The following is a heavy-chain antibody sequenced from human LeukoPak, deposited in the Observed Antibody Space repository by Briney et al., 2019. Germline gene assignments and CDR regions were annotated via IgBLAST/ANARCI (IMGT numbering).Heavy chain of an antibody. D-gene: IGHD6-13*01. Sequence: SETLSLTCAVSGGSISSSNWWSWVRQPPGKGLEWIGEIYHSGSTNYNPSLESRVTISVDKSKNQFSLKLSSVTAADTAVYYCAGQSAGTSSWYYFQHWGQGTLVTVSS. V-gene: IGHV4-4*02. CDR1: GGSISSSNW. J-gene: IGHJ1*01. CDR2: IYHSGST. CDR3: AGQSAGTSSWYYFQH.